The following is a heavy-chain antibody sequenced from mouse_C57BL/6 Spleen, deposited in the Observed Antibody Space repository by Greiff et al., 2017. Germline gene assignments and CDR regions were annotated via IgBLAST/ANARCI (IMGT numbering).Heavy chain of an antibody. CDR2: LNPYDGGT. J-gene: IGHJ2*01. Sequence: VQLQQSGPVLVKPGASVKMSCKASGYTFTDYYMNWVKQSPGKSLEWIGVLNPYDGGTSYNQKFKGKATLTVDKSSSTAYLELNSLTSEDSAVDYCARSHYDGSSYALDYWGQGTTLTVSS. D-gene: IGHD1-1*01. CDR1: GYTFTDYY. V-gene: IGHV1-19*01. CDR3: ARSHYDGSSYALDY.